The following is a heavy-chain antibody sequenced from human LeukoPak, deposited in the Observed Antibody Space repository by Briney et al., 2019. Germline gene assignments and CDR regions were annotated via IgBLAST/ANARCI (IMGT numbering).Heavy chain of an antibody. V-gene: IGHV4-59*01. CDR2: IYYSGST. CDR1: GGSISSYY. J-gene: IGHJ4*02. D-gene: IGHD3/OR15-3a*01. CDR3: ARSHSVWTSFDY. Sequence: PSETLSLTCTVSGGSISSYYWSWIRQPPGKGLEWIGYIYYSGSTNYNPSLKSRVTISVDTSKNQFSLKLSSVTAADTAVYYCARSHSVWTSFDYWGQGTLVNVSS.